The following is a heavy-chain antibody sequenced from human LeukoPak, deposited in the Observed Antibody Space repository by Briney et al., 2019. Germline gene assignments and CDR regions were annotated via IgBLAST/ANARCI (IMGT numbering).Heavy chain of an antibody. CDR2: INPSGGST. V-gene: IGHV1-46*01. J-gene: IGHJ4*02. CDR3: ARVFGRATPAYGDYYFDY. CDR1: GYTFTSYY. D-gene: IGHD4-17*01. Sequence: ASVKVSCKASGYTFTSYYMHWGRQAPGQGLEWMGIINPSGGSTSYAQKFQGRVTMTRDTSTSTVYMELSSLRSEDTAVYYCARVFGRATPAYGDYYFDYWGQGTLVTVSS.